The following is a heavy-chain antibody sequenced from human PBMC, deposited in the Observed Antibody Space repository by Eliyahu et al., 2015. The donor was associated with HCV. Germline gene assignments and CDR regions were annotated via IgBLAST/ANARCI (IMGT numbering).Heavy chain of an antibody. Sequence: QAQLVQSGAEVKKPGASVQVSCKASGYTFGTYYLHWVRQAPGXRLEWMGIINPSGGQTNYAQKFQGRVTLTRDTSTSTVYVELTSLRSEDTAVYYCARDRAWGSDDAFDIWGQGTMVTVSS. CDR3: ARDRAWGSDDAFDI. D-gene: IGHD7-27*01. CDR2: INPSGGQT. CDR1: GYTFGTYY. V-gene: IGHV1-46*01. J-gene: IGHJ3*02.